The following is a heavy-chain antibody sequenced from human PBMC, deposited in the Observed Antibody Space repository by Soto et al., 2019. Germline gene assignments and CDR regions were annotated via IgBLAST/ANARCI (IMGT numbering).Heavy chain of an antibody. CDR2: IHYSGST. CDR3: ARLKSDCGSVMCYKGWVDY. V-gene: IGHV4-31*03. CDR1: GASISSGDYY. Sequence: QVQLQESGPGLVKPLQTLSLTCTVSGASISSGDYYWSWIRQHPGKGLERIGIIHYSGSTNYNQFLESRVTLSVDTSQNQVSLKMRSVTAADTAVYYCARLKSDCGSVMCYKGWVDYWGQGTLVTVSS. J-gene: IGHJ4*02. D-gene: IGHD2-2*02.